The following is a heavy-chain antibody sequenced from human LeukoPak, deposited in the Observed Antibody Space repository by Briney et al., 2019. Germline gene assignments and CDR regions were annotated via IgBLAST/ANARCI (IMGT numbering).Heavy chain of an antibody. D-gene: IGHD6-19*01. V-gene: IGHV3-23*01. CDR2: ISGSGGST. CDR3: AKAKGSGLKYYFDY. CDR1: GFTFSSYA. J-gene: IGHJ4*02. Sequence: PGGSLRLSCAASGFTFSSYAMSWVRQAPGKGLEWVSAISGSGGSTYYADSVKGRFTVSRDNSKNTLFLQMNSLRAEDTAVYYCAKAKGSGLKYYFDYWGQGTLVTVSS.